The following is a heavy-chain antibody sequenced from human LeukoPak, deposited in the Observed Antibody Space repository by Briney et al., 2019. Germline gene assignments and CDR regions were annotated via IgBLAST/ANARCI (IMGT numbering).Heavy chain of an antibody. J-gene: IGHJ6*04. CDR1: GYTFTSYG. Sequence: ASVKVSCKASGYTFTSYGISWVRQAPGQGLEWMGWISAYNGNTNYAQKLQGRVTMTTDTSTSTAYMELRSLRSDDTAVYYCARDSNYDYVWGSYRTAQTYYYGMDVWGKGTTVTVSS. CDR2: ISAYNGNT. D-gene: IGHD3-16*02. V-gene: IGHV1-18*04. CDR3: ARDSNYDYVWGSYRTAQTYYYGMDV.